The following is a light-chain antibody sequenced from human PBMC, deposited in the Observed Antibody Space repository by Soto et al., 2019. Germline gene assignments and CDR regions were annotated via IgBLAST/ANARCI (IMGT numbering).Light chain of an antibody. CDR2: GAS. Sequence: EIVLTQSPGTLSLSPGERATLSCRASQSVSSSYLAWYQQKPGQAPRLLIYGASSRATGIPDRFSGSGSGTYFTLTTSRLEPEDFAVYYCQQYGSSAFTFGPGTKVDIK. V-gene: IGKV3-20*01. CDR1: QSVSSSY. J-gene: IGKJ3*01. CDR3: QQYGSSAFT.